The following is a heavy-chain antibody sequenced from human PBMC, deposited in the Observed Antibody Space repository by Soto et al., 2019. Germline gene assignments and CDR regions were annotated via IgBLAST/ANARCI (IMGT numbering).Heavy chain of an antibody. Sequence: SETLSLTCTVSGDSISSSSYYWGWIRQPPGKGLEWIGSIYYSGSTYYNPSLKSRVTISVDTSKNQFSLKLSSVTAADTAVYYCARSSRVVVITRDTFVDYWGQGTLVTVSS. CDR3: ARSSRVVVITRDTFVDY. CDR2: IYYSGST. V-gene: IGHV4-39*01. D-gene: IGHD3-22*01. J-gene: IGHJ4*02. CDR1: GDSISSSSYY.